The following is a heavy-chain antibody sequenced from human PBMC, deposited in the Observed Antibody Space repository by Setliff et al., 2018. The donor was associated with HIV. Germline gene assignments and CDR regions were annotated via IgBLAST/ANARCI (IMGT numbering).Heavy chain of an antibody. CDR2: IYTSGNT. Sequence: SETLSLTCTVSGYSISSGYYWGWIRQPAGKGLEWIGRIYTSGNTNYNPSLKSRVTISVDTSKNQFSLRLSSVTAADTALYFCARDNAYYYGSGGHHFYAMDVWGRGTTVTVSS. V-gene: IGHV4-61*02. CDR1: GYSISSGYY. D-gene: IGHD3-10*01. CDR3: ARDNAYYYGSGGHHFYAMDV. J-gene: IGHJ6*02.